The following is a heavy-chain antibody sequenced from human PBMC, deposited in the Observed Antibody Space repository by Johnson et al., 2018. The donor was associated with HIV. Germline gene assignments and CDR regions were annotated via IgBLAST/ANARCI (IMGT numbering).Heavy chain of an antibody. Sequence: MLLVESGGGLVQPGGSLRLSCAASGFTFSSYWMSWVRQAPGKGLEWVANIKQDGSEKYYVDSVKGRFTISRDNAKNSLYLQMNSLRAEDTAVYYCARDRSSRQGGSFDFWDQGTMVTVPS. J-gene: IGHJ3*01. CDR3: ARDRSSRQGGSFDF. CDR2: IKQDGSEK. CDR1: GFTFSSYW. V-gene: IGHV3-7*05.